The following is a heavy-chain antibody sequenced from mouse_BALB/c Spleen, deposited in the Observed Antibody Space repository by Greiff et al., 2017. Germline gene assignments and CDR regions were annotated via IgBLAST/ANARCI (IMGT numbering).Heavy chain of an antibody. CDR1: GYTFTDYN. D-gene: IGHD2-1*01. CDR3: ASGGNYLYWYFDV. J-gene: IGHJ1*01. V-gene: IGHV1S29*02. Sequence: VQLQQSGPELVKPGASVKISCKASGYTFTDYNMHWVKQSHGKSLEWIGYIYPYNGGTGYNQKFKSKATLTVDNSSSTAYMELRSLTSEDSAVYYCASGGNYLYWYFDVWGAGTTVTVSS. CDR2: IYPYNGGT.